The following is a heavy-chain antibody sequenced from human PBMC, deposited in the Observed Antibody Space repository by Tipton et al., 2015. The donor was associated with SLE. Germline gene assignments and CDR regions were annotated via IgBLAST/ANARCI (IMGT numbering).Heavy chain of an antibody. D-gene: IGHD5-24*01. CDR3: ARRWPWYGP. V-gene: IGHV4-34*01. Sequence: GEAIVSDYWTWIRQSPGKGLEWIGEIKHSGYTYYNPSLKSRVTVSVDTSRNQFSLRLTSVTVADTAVYYCARRWPWYGPWGQGTLVTVSS. J-gene: IGHJ5*01. CDR1: GEAIVSDY. CDR2: IKHSGYT.